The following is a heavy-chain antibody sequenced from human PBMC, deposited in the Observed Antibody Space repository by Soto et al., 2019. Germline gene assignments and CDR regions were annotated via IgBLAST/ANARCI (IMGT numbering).Heavy chain of an antibody. V-gene: IGHV4-34*01. CDR3: ARGLTLNSSSYYFDY. D-gene: IGHD6-13*01. CDR1: GGSFSGYY. J-gene: IGHJ4*02. CDR2: INHSGST. Sequence: SETLSLTCAVYGGSFSGYYWIWIRQPPGKGLEWIGEINHSGSTNYNPSLKSRVTISVDTSKNQFSLKLSSVTAADTAVYYCARGLTLNSSSYYFDYWGQGTLVTVSS.